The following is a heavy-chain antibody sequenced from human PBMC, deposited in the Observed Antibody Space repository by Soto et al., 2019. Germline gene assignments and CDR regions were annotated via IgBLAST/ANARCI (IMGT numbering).Heavy chain of an antibody. Sequence: GGSLRLSCAATGFTFSVYAMTWVRQAPGKGLEWVSAVTANGGSTYSADSVKGRFTISRDNSKNTLFLQMNSLRAEDTAVYYCASLGVLDWANYYYYYGMDVWGQGTTVTVSS. D-gene: IGHD3-9*01. CDR1: GFTFSVYA. CDR3: ASLGVLDWANYYYYYGMDV. CDR2: VTANGGST. J-gene: IGHJ6*02. V-gene: IGHV3-23*01.